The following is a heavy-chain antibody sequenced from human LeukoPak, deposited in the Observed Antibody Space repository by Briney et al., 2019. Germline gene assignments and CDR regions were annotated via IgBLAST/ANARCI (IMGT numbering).Heavy chain of an antibody. J-gene: IGHJ5*02. CDR1: GGTISSGDYY. D-gene: IGHD5/OR15-5a*01. CDR2: IYYSGST. CDR3: ARGGQDGVYVPQNDP. V-gene: IGHV4-30-4*01. Sequence: SQTLSLSCTVSGGTISSGDYYWSWIPPPPGQGLEWTVSIYYSGSTYYNPSLKGRVTISVDTSKNQFSLKLSSVTAADTAVYYCARGGQDGVYVPQNDPWGQGTLVTVSS.